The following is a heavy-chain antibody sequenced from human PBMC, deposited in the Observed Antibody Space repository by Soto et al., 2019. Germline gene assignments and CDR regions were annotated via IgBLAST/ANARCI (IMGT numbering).Heavy chain of an antibody. Sequence: GGSLRLTCAASGFTFDDYAMNCVKQAPGKGLEWVSGISWNSGSIGYADSVKGRFTISRDNAKNSLYLQMNSLRAEDTALYYCAKDAITMVRGVISYYGMDVWGQGTTVTSP. CDR1: GFTFDDYA. J-gene: IGHJ6*02. V-gene: IGHV3-9*01. CDR3: AKDAITMVRGVISYYGMDV. D-gene: IGHD3-10*01. CDR2: ISWNSGSI.